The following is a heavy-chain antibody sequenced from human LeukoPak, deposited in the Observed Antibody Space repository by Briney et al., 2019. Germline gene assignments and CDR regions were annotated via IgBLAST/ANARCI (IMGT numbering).Heavy chain of an antibody. V-gene: IGHV4-39*01. CDR1: GGSISGSSYY. D-gene: IGHD6-13*01. CDR2: IYYSGST. J-gene: IGHJ5*02. Sequence: SETLSLTCTVSGGSISGSSYYWGWIRQPPGKGLEWIGSIYYSGSTYYNPSLKSRVTISVDTSKNQFSLKLSSVTAADTAVYYCAAPAAAGHDNWFDPWGQGTLVTVSS. CDR3: AAPAAAGHDNWFDP.